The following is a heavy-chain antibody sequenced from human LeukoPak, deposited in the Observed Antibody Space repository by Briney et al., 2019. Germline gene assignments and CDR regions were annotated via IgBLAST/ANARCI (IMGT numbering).Heavy chain of an antibody. V-gene: IGHV3-21*01. CDR2: ISSRSTYI. CDR1: GFSFSSYS. CDR3: AKSTRAVMAMMDV. Sequence: PGGSLRLSCAASGFSFSSYSMNWVRQAPGKGLECVSSISSRSTYIYHADSVKGRFTISRDNAKNSLFLQMNSLRAEDTAVYFCAKSTRAVMAMMDVWGKGTTVTVSS. J-gene: IGHJ6*04. D-gene: IGHD5-24*01.